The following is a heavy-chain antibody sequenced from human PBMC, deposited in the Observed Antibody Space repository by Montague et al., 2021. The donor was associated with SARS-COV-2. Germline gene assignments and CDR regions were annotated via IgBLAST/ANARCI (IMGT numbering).Heavy chain of an antibody. CDR1: GFTFSSYA. Sequence: SLRLSCAASGFTFSSYAISWVRQAPGKGLEWVSGISDSGGSTYYSDSVKGLFTISRDNSKNTLYLRMNSLRAEDTAVYYCAKGGERITMIVVVITLADFDYWGQGTLVTVSS. CDR2: ISDSGGST. CDR3: AKGGERITMIVVVITLADFDY. V-gene: IGHV3-23*01. J-gene: IGHJ4*02. D-gene: IGHD3-22*01.